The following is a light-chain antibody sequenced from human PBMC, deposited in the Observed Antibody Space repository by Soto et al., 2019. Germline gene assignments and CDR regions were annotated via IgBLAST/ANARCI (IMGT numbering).Light chain of an antibody. V-gene: IGKV3-15*01. CDR2: GAS. Sequence: EIVMTQSPATLSVSPGERATLSCRASQSVTSNLAWYQQKPGQPPRLLIYGASTRATGIPARFSGSGSGTEFTLTISSLQSEDFAVYYCQQYNNWLRTFGQGTKVEI. J-gene: IGKJ1*01. CDR1: QSVTSN. CDR3: QQYNNWLRT.